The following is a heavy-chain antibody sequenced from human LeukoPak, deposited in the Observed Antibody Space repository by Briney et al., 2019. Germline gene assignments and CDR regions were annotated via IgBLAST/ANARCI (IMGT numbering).Heavy chain of an antibody. D-gene: IGHD6-13*01. Sequence: SQTLSLTCTVSGGSISSGDYYWSWIRQPPGKGLEWIGYIYYSGSTYYNPSLKGRVTISVDTSKNQFSLKLSSVTAADTAVYYCARAGYREVWFDPWGQGTLVTVSS. CDR2: IYYSGST. J-gene: IGHJ5*02. CDR3: ARAGYREVWFDP. CDR1: GGSISSGDYY. V-gene: IGHV4-30-4*01.